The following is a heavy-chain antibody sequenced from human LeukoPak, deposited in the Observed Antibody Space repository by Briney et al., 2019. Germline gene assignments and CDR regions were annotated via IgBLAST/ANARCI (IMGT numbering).Heavy chain of an antibody. CDR1: GYTFTSYA. J-gene: IGHJ6*02. D-gene: IGHD2/OR15-2a*01. CDR2: INTNTGNP. V-gene: IGHV7-4-1*02. Sequence: ASVKVSCKASGYTFTSYAMNWVRQAPGQGLEWMGWINTNTGNPTYAQGFTGRFVFSLDTSVSTAYPQISSLKAEDTAVYYCAKGSMAYGMDVWGQGTTVTVSS. CDR3: AKGSMAYGMDV.